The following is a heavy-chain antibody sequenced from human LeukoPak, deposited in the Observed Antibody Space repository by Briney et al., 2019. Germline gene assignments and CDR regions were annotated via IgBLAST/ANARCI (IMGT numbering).Heavy chain of an antibody. J-gene: IGHJ6*03. CDR1: GFTFSSYA. D-gene: IGHD1-1*01. CDR2: ISYDGSNK. CDR3: ARDYNTHYMDV. V-gene: IGHV3-30*01. Sequence: GGSLRLSCAASGFTFSSYAMHWVRQAPGKGLEWLAVISYDGSNKYYADSVKGRFTISRDNSKNTLYLQMNSLRAEDTAVYYCARDYNTHYMDVWDKGTTVTVSS.